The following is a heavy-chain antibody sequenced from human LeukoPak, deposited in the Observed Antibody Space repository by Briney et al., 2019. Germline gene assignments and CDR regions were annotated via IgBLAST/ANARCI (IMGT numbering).Heavy chain of an antibody. Sequence: SETLSLTCAVYGGSFSGYYWSWIRQPPGKGLEWIGEINHSGSTNYNPSLKGRVTISVDTSKNQFSLKLSSVTAADTAVYYCARDMVVAATPPWYYYCGMDVWGQGTTVTVSS. CDR1: GGSFSGYY. J-gene: IGHJ6*02. V-gene: IGHV4-34*01. D-gene: IGHD2-15*01. CDR2: INHSGST. CDR3: ARDMVVAATPPWYYYCGMDV.